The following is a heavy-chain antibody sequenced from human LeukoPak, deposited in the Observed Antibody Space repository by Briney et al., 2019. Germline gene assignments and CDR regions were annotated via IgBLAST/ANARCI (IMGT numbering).Heavy chain of an antibody. J-gene: IGHJ4*02. CDR1: GFTFGSYW. V-gene: IGHV3-74*01. CDR2: INTDGGST. D-gene: IGHD2-2*02. CDR3: GRGFSIVPAGIPDY. Sequence: GGSLRLSCAASGFTFGSYWMHWVRQAPGKGLVWVSRINTDGGSTTYADSVKGRFTISRDNAKHTLYLQMNSLRAEDTAVYYCGRGFSIVPAGIPDYWGLGTLVTVSS.